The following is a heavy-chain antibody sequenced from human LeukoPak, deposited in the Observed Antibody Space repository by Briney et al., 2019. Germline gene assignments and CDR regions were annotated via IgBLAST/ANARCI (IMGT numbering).Heavy chain of an antibody. Sequence: PSETLSLTCTVSGGSISSGSYYWSWIRQPAGKGLEWIGRIYTSGSTNYNPSLKSRVTISVDTSKNQFSLKLSSVTAADTAVYYCARDYDYVWGSYRSNLVYWYFDLWGRGTLVTVSS. V-gene: IGHV4-61*02. CDR1: GGSISSGSYY. D-gene: IGHD3-16*02. CDR3: ARDYDYVWGSYRSNLVYWYFDL. CDR2: IYTSGST. J-gene: IGHJ2*01.